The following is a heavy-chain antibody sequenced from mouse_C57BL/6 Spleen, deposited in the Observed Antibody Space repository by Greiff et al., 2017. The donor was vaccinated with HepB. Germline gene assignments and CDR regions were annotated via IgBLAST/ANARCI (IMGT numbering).Heavy chain of an antibody. Sequence: QVQLQQSGPELVKPGASVKISCKASGYAFSSSWMNWVKQRPGKGLEWIGRIYPGDGDTNYNGKFKGKATLTADKSSSTAYMQLSSLTSEDSAVYFCARGGSTMVTTFYAMDYWGQGTSVTVSS. V-gene: IGHV1-82*01. CDR1: GYAFSSSW. CDR3: ARGGSTMVTTFYAMDY. D-gene: IGHD2-2*01. J-gene: IGHJ4*01. CDR2: IYPGDGDT.